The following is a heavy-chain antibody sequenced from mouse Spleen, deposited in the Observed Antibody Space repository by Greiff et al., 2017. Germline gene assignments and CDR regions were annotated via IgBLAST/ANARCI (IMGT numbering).Heavy chain of an antibody. J-gene: IGHJ2*01. CDR2: IYPGSGST. D-gene: IGHD1-1*02. CDR3: AREMGGKTYFDY. CDR1: GYTFTSYW. V-gene: IGHV1-55*01. Sequence: QVQLQQPGAELVKPGASVKMSCKASGYTFTSYWITWVKQRPGQGLEWIGDIYPGSGSTNYNEKFKSKATLTVDTSSSTAYMQLSSLTSEDSAVYYCAREMGGKTYFDYWGQGTTLTVSS.